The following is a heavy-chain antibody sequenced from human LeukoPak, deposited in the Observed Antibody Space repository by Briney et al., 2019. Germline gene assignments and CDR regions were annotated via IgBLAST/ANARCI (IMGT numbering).Heavy chain of an antibody. V-gene: IGHV3-64D*06. CDR2: ISSNGGST. J-gene: IGHJ4*02. CDR3: VKEPGIAAAGTPFDY. D-gene: IGHD6-13*01. Sequence: GGSLRLSCSASGFTFSSYAMHWVRLAPGKGLEYVSAISSNGGSTYYADSVKGRFTISRDNSKNTLYLQMSSLRAEDTAVYYCVKEPGIAAAGTPFDYWGQGTLVTVSS. CDR1: GFTFSSYA.